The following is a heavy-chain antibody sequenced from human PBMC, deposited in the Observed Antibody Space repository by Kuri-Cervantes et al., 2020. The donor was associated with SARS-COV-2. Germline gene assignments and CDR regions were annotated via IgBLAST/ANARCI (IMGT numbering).Heavy chain of an antibody. CDR2: IYTSGST. V-gene: IGHV4-4*07. CDR3: ARDTYYYDSSGYYRQFDY. Sequence: ESLKISCTVSGGSISSYYWSWIRQPAGKGLEWIGRIYTSGSTNYNPSLKSRVTMSVDTSKNQFSLKLSSVTAADTAVYYCARDTYYYDSSGYYRQFDYWGQGTLVTVSS. CDR1: GGSISSYY. J-gene: IGHJ4*02. D-gene: IGHD3-22*01.